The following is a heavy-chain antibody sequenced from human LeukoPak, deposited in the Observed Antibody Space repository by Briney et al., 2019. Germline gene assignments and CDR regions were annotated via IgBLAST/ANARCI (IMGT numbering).Heavy chain of an antibody. CDR1: GFTFSSYE. Sequence: GGSLRLSCAASGFTFSSYEMNWVRQAPGKGLEWVSYISSSDSTIYYADSVKGRFTISRDNAKNSLYLQMNSLRAEDTAVYYCARERAYYFDYWGQGTLVTVSS. V-gene: IGHV3-48*03. CDR2: ISSSDSTI. CDR3: ARERAYYFDY. J-gene: IGHJ4*02.